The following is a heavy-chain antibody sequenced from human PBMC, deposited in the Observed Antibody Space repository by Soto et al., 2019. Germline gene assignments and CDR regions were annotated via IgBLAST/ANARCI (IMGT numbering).Heavy chain of an antibody. V-gene: IGHV3-74*01. CDR2: INSDGSST. D-gene: IGHD3-9*01. J-gene: IGHJ4*02. CDR3: GLDDILTAIAGY. CDR1: GFTFSSYW. Sequence: EVQLVESGGGLVQPGGSLRLSCAAPGFTFSSYWMHWVRQAPGKGLVWVSRINSDGSSTSYADSVKGRFTISRDNAKNTLYLQMNSLRDEDTAVYYCGLDDILTAIAGYWGQGTLVNVSS.